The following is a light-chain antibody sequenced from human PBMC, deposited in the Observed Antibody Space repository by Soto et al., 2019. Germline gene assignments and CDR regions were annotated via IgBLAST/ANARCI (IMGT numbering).Light chain of an antibody. V-gene: IGKV1-39*01. CDR2: AAS. Sequence: DIQMTQSPSSLSASIGDRVTITCRASQSTSSYLNCFQQKEGKAPEFLMYAASNLQSGVPSRFGGSGSGTDFTLTMSSLQPEDFATYYCQQTYSTPRTFGQGTKVDIK. CDR1: QSTSSY. J-gene: IGKJ1*01. CDR3: QQTYSTPRT.